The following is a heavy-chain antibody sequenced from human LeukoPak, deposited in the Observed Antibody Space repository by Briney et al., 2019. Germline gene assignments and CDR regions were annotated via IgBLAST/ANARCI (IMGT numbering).Heavy chain of an antibody. J-gene: IGHJ4*02. V-gene: IGHV3-33*01. CDR1: GFTFRSYG. CDR2: IWYDGSNK. Sequence: PGGSPRLSCVASGFTFRSYGMHWVRQAPGKGLEWVAVIWYDGSNKFYADSVKGRFTISRDNSKNTVDLQMNSLRAEDTAVYYCARTGDSGFYPLGNWGQGTRVTVSS. CDR3: ARTGDSGFYPLGN. D-gene: IGHD1-14*01.